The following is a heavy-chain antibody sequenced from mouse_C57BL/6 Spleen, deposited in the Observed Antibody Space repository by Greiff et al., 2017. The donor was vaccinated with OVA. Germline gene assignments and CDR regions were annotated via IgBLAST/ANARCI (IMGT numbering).Heavy chain of an antibody. CDR3: ARWLRRGYYFDY. CDR2: IYPGSGST. D-gene: IGHD2-2*01. J-gene: IGHJ2*01. CDR1: GYTFTSSW. V-gene: IGHV1-55*01. Sequence: QVQLQQPGAELVKPGASVKMSCKASGYTFTSSWITWVKQRPGQGLEWIGDIYPGSGSTNYNEKFKSKATLTVDTSSSTAYMQLSSLTSEDSAVYYCARWLRRGYYFDYWGQGTTLTVSS.